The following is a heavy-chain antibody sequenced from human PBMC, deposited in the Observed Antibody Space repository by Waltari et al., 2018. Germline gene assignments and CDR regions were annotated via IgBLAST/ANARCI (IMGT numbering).Heavy chain of an antibody. V-gene: IGHV1-2*07. CDR1: GYTFTGYY. Sequence: QVQLVRSGAEVKKPGASVKVSCKASGYTFTGYYMHWVRQAPGQGLEWMGWINPNSGGTNYAHKFQGRVTITRDTSISTAYMELSRLRSDDTAVYYCASTEQIYDFWSGYYIRPFDYWGQGTLVTVSS. J-gene: IGHJ4*02. D-gene: IGHD3-3*01. CDR3: ASTEQIYDFWSGYYIRPFDY. CDR2: INPNSGGT.